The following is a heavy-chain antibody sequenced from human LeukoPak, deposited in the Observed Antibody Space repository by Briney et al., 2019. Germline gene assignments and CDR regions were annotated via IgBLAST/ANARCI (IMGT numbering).Heavy chain of an antibody. J-gene: IGHJ3*01. CDR3: AREILNDYADPAS. Sequence: PGGSLRLSCAASGFTFSSYSMNWVRQAPGKGLEWVSYISSSSSTIYYADSVKGRFTISRDNAKNSLYLQMNSLRAEDTAVYYCAREILNDYADPASWGQGTMVTVSS. CDR1: GFTFSSYS. D-gene: IGHD4-17*01. CDR2: ISSSSSTI. V-gene: IGHV3-48*01.